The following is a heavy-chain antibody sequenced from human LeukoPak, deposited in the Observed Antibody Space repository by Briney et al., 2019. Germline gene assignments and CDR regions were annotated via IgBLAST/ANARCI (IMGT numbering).Heavy chain of an antibody. J-gene: IGHJ4*02. CDR1: GYSFTSYG. CDR2: ISAYNGNT. CDR3: ARVGYYDFWSGTRDFDY. Sequence: GASVKVSCKASGYSFTSYGISWVRQAPGQGLAWMGWISAYNGNTNYAQRLQGRVTMTTDTSASTAYMELRSLRSDDTAVYYCARVGYYDFWSGTRDFDYWGQGTLVTVSS. D-gene: IGHD3-3*01. V-gene: IGHV1-18*01.